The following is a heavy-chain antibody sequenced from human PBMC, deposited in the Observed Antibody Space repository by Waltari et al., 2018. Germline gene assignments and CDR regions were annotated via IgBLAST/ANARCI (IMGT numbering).Heavy chain of an antibody. CDR1: GESFSSFY. D-gene: IGHD1-26*01. Sequence: QVQLQQWGAGLLKPSETLSLTCAVYGESFSSFYWTWVRQTPGKGLGWIGEVNHSGNTNYNPSLKSRVSMSVDTSRSQFSLSLSSVTAADTAVYYCARGPTLSSATYPMIYWGQGTLVTVSS. J-gene: IGHJ4*02. V-gene: IGHV4-34*02. CDR3: ARGPTLSSATYPMIY. CDR2: VNHSGNT.